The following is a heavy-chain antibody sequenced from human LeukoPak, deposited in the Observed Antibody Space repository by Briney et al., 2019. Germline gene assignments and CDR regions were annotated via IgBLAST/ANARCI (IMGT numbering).Heavy chain of an antibody. CDR1: GFTFSTYS. D-gene: IGHD2-15*01. J-gene: IGHJ5*02. V-gene: IGHV3-21*01. Sequence: GGSLRLSCVASGFTFSTYSMNWVRQAPGKGLEWVSSISGSGTYIYYADSVKGRFTISRDNAKNSLYLQMNSLRAEDTAVFYCARDGGYCSGGSCINWFDPWGQGTLVTVFS. CDR2: ISGSGTYI. CDR3: ARDGGYCSGGSCINWFDP.